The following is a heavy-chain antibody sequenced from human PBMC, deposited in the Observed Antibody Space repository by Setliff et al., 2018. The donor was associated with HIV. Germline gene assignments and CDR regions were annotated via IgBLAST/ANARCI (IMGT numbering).Heavy chain of an antibody. CDR1: GYSISSGYY. Sequence: SETLSLTCGASGYSISSGYYWGWIRQPPGKGLEWIGSIYHNGITYYNPSLKSRVTISVDTSQNQFSLKLSSVAAADTAIYYCARRIYGNNPYFDYWSQGTLVTVSS. V-gene: IGHV4-38-2*01. J-gene: IGHJ4*02. D-gene: IGHD4-17*01. CDR3: ARRIYGNNPYFDY. CDR2: IYHNGIT.